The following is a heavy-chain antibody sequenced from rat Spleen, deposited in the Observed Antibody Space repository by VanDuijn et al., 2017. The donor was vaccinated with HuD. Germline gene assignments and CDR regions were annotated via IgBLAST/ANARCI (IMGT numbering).Heavy chain of an antibody. V-gene: IGHV5-31*01. CDR1: GFTLSTYW. CDR2: ITNGGGNI. Sequence: EVQLVESGGGLVQPGRSLKLSCVASGFTLSTYWMTWIRQAPGKGLEWVASITNGGGNIHYPDSVKGRFTISRDNAKSTLYLQMNSLRSEDTATYYCARPYYGSSFDYWGQGVMVTVSS. J-gene: IGHJ2*01. D-gene: IGHD1-7*01. CDR3: ARPYYGSSFDY.